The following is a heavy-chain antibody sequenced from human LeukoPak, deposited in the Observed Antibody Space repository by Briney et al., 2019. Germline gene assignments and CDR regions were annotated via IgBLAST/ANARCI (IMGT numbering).Heavy chain of an antibody. Sequence: ASVKVSCKASGYTFTGYYMHWVRQAPGQGLEWMGWINPNSGGTNYVQKFQGRVTMTRDTSISTVYMELSSLRSEDTAVYYCAIAVAGTGRGYYFDYWGQGTLVTVSS. CDR1: GYTFTGYY. CDR3: AIAVAGTGRGYYFDY. J-gene: IGHJ4*02. D-gene: IGHD6-19*01. CDR2: INPNSGGT. V-gene: IGHV1-2*02.